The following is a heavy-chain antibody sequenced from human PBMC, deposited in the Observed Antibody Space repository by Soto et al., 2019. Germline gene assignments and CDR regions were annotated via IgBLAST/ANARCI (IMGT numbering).Heavy chain of an antibody. CDR3: AKDRWGMVRGKPSYFDY. Sequence: EVQLLESGGGLVRPGGSLRLSCAASGLTFSSSAMNWVRQAPGEGLQWVSAISGSGGSTYYVDSVKGRFTISRDNFKNTVYLQMNSLRAEDTAVYYCAKDRWGMVRGKPSYFDYWGQGALVTVSS. J-gene: IGHJ4*02. CDR1: GLTFSSSA. CDR2: ISGSGGST. V-gene: IGHV3-23*01. D-gene: IGHD3-10*01.